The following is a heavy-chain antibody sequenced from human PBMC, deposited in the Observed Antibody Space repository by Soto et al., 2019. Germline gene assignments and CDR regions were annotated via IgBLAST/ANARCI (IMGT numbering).Heavy chain of an antibody. CDR1: GYSFTSYW. J-gene: IGHJ4*02. D-gene: IGHD1-7*01. V-gene: IGHV5-51*01. Sequence: GESLKISCKGSGYSFTSYWIGWVRQMLGKDLERMAIIYPGDSDTRYSPSFQGQVTISADNSFSTAYLQRSTLKASSTAMDYCARRSSITGTRGNVSYWVQGTLVTVSS. CDR2: IYPGDSDT. CDR3: ARRSSITGTRGNVSY.